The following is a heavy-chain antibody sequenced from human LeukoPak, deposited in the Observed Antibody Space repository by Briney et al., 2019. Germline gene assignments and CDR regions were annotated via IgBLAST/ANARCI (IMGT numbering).Heavy chain of an antibody. Sequence: ASVKVSCKASGYTFTGYYMHWVRQAPGQGLEWMGWINPNSGGTNYAQKFQGRVTMTRDTSISTAYMELSRLRSDDTAVYYCAGGYGSGSYYPPHLYDYWGQGTLVTVSS. CDR2: INPNSGGT. J-gene: IGHJ4*02. CDR1: GYTFTGYY. V-gene: IGHV1-2*02. CDR3: AGGYGSGSYYPPHLYDY. D-gene: IGHD3-10*01.